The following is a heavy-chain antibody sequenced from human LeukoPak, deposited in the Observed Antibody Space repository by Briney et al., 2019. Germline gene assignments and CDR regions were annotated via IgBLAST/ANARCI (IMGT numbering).Heavy chain of an antibody. D-gene: IGHD3-10*01. Sequence: SETLSLTCAVYGGSFSGYYWSWIRQPPGKGREWIGEINHSGSTNYNPSLKSRVTISVDTSKNQFSLKLSSVTAADTAVYYCAGLYGSGSYYGYWGQGTLVTVSS. CDR1: GGSFSGYY. V-gene: IGHV4-34*01. CDR3: AGLYGSGSYYGY. CDR2: INHSGST. J-gene: IGHJ4*02.